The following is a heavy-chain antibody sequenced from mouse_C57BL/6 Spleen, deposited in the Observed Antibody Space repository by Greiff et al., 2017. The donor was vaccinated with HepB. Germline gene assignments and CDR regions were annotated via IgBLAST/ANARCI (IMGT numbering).Heavy chain of an antibody. V-gene: IGHV1-18*01. CDR3: ARYDYDHFDY. CDR2: INPNNGGT. CDR1: GYTFTDYN. Sequence: DVKLQESGPELVKPGASVKIPCKASGYTFTDYNMDWVKQSHGKSLEWIGDINPNNGGTIYNQKFKGKATLTVDKSSSTAYMELRSLTSEDTAVYYCARYDYDHFDYWGQGTTLTVSS. D-gene: IGHD2-4*01. J-gene: IGHJ2*01.